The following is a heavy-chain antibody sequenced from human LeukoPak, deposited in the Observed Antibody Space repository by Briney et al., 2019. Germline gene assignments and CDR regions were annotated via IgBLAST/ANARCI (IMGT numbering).Heavy chain of an antibody. Sequence: ASVKVSCKASGCTFTGYYMHWVRQAPGQGLEWMGWINPNSGGTNYAQKFQGRVTMTRDTSISTAYMELSRLRSDDTAVYYCARDYYGSGSYAPWGQGTLVTDSS. CDR1: GCTFTGYY. V-gene: IGHV1-2*02. CDR3: ARDYYGSGSYAP. CDR2: INPNSGGT. J-gene: IGHJ4*02. D-gene: IGHD3-10*01.